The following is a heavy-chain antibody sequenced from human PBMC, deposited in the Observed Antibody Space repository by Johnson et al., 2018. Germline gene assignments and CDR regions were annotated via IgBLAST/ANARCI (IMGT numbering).Heavy chain of an antibody. CDR2: INEDGSER. D-gene: IGHD6-19*01. J-gene: IGHJ6*03. CDR1: AFAFSSFW. CDR3: ARERHVPVAGAYNYPYMDV. V-gene: IGHV3-7*01. Sequence: VQLVESGGGLVQPGGSLRLSCEASAFAFSSFWMSWVRQAPGKGLDWVANINEDGSERDYVDSVKGRFTISRDNAKNSLYLQMNSLRAEATAVYYCARERHVPVAGAYNYPYMDVWGKGTTVTVSS.